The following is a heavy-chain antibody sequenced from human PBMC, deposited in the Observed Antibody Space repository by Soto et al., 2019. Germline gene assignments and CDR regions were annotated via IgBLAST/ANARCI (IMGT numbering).Heavy chain of an antibody. CDR3: ARETLSYGSALDV. Sequence: GGSLRLSCAASGFRFDDYNMHWVRQAPGKGLEWVSLITWNGGNTYYADSVKGRFTISRDGTTKSVSLQMTSLKREDTGLYYCARETLSYGSALDVWGQGTTVTVSS. D-gene: IGHD3-16*01. J-gene: IGHJ6*02. V-gene: IGHV3-43*01. CDR2: ITWNGGNT. CDR1: GFRFDDYN.